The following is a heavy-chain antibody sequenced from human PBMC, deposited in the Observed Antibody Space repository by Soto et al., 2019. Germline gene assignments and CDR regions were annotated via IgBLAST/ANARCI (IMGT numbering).Heavy chain of an antibody. CDR1: GFTFSSYP. J-gene: IGHJ4*02. CDR3: ARDPQRGSPDYFDY. V-gene: IGHV3-30*09. CDR2: IAYDGSIK. Sequence: QVPLVESGGGVVQPGTSLGLSCAASGFTFSSYPLHWVRQAPGKGLEWVAVIAYDGSIKLYADSVTGRFAISRDDSKNTLYLQMNSLRVEDTAVYYCARDPQRGSPDYFDYWGQGTLVTVSS. D-gene: IGHD6-13*01.